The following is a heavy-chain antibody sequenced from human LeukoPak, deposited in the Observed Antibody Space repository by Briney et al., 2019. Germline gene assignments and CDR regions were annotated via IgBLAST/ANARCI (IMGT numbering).Heavy chain of an antibody. CDR1: GFTFSSYS. CDR2: ISSSSSYI. Sequence: PGGSLRLSCAASGFTFSSYSMNWVRQAPGKGLEWVSSISSSSSYIYYADSVKGRFTISRDNAKNSLYLQMNSLRAEDTAVYYCARDQYYYDSSTYSDYWGQGTLVTVSS. J-gene: IGHJ4*02. D-gene: IGHD3-22*01. V-gene: IGHV3-21*01. CDR3: ARDQYYYDSSTYSDY.